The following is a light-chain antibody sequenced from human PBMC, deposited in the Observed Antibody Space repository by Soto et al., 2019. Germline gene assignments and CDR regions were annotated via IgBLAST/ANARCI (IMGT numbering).Light chain of an antibody. Sequence: QSALTQPASVSGSPGQSITISCTGTSSDVGGYNYVSWYQQYPGKAPKVMIYDVTKRPSGVPDRFSGSKSDNTASLTISGVQAEDEADYYCCSYAGTYNLVFGGGTKLTVL. V-gene: IGLV2-11*01. CDR1: SSDVGGYNY. J-gene: IGLJ2*01. CDR2: DVT. CDR3: CSYAGTYNLV.